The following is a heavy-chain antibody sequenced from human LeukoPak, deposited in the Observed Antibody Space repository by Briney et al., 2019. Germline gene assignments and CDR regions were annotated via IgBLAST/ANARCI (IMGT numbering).Heavy chain of an antibody. D-gene: IGHD6-13*01. CDR1: GYTFTGYY. CDR3: ARDPGSSYSSSWYDYYYMDV. Sequence: ASVKVSCRASGYTFTGYYMHWVRQAPGQGLEWMGWINPNSGGTNYAQKFQGRVTMTRDTSISTAYMELSRLRSDDSAIYYCARDPGSSYSSSWYDYYYMDVWGKGTTVTISS. J-gene: IGHJ6*03. V-gene: IGHV1-2*02. CDR2: INPNSGGT.